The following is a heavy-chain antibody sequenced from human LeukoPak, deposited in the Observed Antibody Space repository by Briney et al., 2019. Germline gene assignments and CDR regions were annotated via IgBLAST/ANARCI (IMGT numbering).Heavy chain of an antibody. Sequence: GGSLRLSCAASGFTFSSYGMHWVRQAPGKGLEWVAVISYDGSNKYYADSVKGRFTISRDNSKNTLYLQMNSLRAEDTAVYYCARGGYSYGEDYWFDPWGQGTLVTVSS. D-gene: IGHD5-18*01. J-gene: IGHJ5*02. CDR2: ISYDGSNK. CDR3: ARGGYSYGEDYWFDP. CDR1: GFTFSSYG. V-gene: IGHV3-30*03.